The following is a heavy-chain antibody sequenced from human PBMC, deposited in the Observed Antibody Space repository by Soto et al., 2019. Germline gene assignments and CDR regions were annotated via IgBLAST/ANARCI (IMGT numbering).Heavy chain of an antibody. Sequence: QVQLVQSGAEVKKPGSSVKVSCKASGGTFSSYAISWVRQAPGQGLEWMGGIIPIFGTANYAQKFQGRVTNTADESTSTAYMELSSLRSEDTAVYYCASPRSGSYRATGAFDIWGQGTMVTVSS. V-gene: IGHV1-69*01. D-gene: IGHD3-10*01. J-gene: IGHJ3*02. CDR2: IIPIFGTA. CDR3: ASPRSGSYRATGAFDI. CDR1: GGTFSSYA.